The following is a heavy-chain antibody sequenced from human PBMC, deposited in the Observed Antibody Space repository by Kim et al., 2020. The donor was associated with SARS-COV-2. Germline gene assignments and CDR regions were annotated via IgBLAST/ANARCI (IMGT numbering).Heavy chain of an antibody. CDR3: SRGPGGNYYFPLDH. V-gene: IGHV3-64*02. J-gene: IGHJ4*02. CDR2: ISGNGDGT. D-gene: IGHD1-26*01. Sequence: GGSLRLSCAASGFTFSDYAMYWVRQAPGKGLEYVSSISGNGDGTYYADSVKGRFTISRDNSKNELYLQMGSLRPEDMAVYYCSRGPGGNYYFPLDHWGQGALVTVSS. CDR1: GFTFSDYA.